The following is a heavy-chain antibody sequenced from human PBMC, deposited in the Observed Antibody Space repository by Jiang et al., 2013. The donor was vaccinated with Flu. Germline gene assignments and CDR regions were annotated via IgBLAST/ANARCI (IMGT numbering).Heavy chain of an antibody. J-gene: IGHJ6*02. CDR3: ARGQGIIGTSYGMDV. Sequence: IRQPPGKGLEWIGEINHSGSTNYNSSLKSRVTISVDTSKKQFSLKLSSVTDADTAVYYCARGQGIIGTSYGMDVWGQGTTVTVFS. CDR2: INHSGST. D-gene: IGHD1/OR15-1a*01. V-gene: IGHV4-34*01.